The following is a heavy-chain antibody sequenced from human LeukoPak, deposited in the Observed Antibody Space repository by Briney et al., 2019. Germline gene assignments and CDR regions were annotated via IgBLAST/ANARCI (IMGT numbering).Heavy chain of an antibody. D-gene: IGHD2-15*01. V-gene: IGHV4-30-2*01. CDR3: ARHSPKDLGNWFDP. Sequence: SETLSLTCAVSGGSISSGGYSWSWIRQPPGKGLEWIGYIYHSGSTYYNPSLRSRVTISVDRSKNQFSPKLSSVTAADTAVYYCARHSPKDLGNWFDPWGQGTLVTVSS. J-gene: IGHJ5*02. CDR2: IYHSGST. CDR1: GGSISSGGYS.